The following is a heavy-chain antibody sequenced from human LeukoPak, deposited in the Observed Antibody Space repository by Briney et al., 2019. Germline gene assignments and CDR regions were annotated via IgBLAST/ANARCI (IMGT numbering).Heavy chain of an antibody. CDR2: IYSGGST. D-gene: IGHD6-19*01. CDR3: EYSSGWRRIDY. CDR1: GFTVSSNY. V-gene: IGHV3-66*01. J-gene: IGHJ4*02. Sequence: PGGSLRLSCAASGFTVSSNYMSWVRQAPGKGLEWVSVIYSGGSTYYADSVKGRFTISRDNSKNTLYLQMNSLRAEDTAMYYCEYSSGWRRIDYWGQGTLVTVSS.